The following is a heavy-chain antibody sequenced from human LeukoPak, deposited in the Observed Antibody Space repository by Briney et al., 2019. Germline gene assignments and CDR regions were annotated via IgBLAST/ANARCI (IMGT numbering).Heavy chain of an antibody. D-gene: IGHD5-18*01. Sequence: GSLRLSCAASGFTFSSYEMNWVRQAPGKGLEWVSYITSSGGTIYYADSVKGRFTISRDNAKNSLYLQMNSLRAEDTAVYYCARDLSGVTGYTYGRGIDYWGQGTLVTVSS. CDR3: ARDLSGVTGYTYGRGIDY. CDR2: ITSSGGTI. V-gene: IGHV3-48*03. J-gene: IGHJ4*02. CDR1: GFTFSSYE.